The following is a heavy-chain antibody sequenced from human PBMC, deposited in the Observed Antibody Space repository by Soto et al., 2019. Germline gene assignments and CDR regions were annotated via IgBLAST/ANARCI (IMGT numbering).Heavy chain of an antibody. V-gene: IGHV3-48*01. D-gene: IGHD6-13*01. J-gene: IGHJ4*01. CDR2: ISISSTNI. Sequence: PXXSLRLSCAASGFRFSRYGMNWVRQAPGKGLEWVSYISISSTNIHYADSVKGRFTISRDNAKNSLYLQMNSLGAEDTAVYYCARGAAGNAYYWGQGILVTVSS. CDR3: ARGAAGNAYY. CDR1: GFRFSRYG.